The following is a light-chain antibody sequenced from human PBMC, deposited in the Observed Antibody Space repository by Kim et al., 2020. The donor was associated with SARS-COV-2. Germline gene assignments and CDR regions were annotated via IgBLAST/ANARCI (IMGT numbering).Light chain of an antibody. Sequence: ESVGDRVTITCRASHDISNYLAWFQHKPGKAPKLLIYSASALHSEVPSRFSGRGSGTDLTLTISSLQPEDVATFYCQSYNSVPWTFGQGTKVDIK. CDR1: HDISNY. CDR2: SAS. J-gene: IGKJ1*01. V-gene: IGKV1-27*01. CDR3: QSYNSVPWT.